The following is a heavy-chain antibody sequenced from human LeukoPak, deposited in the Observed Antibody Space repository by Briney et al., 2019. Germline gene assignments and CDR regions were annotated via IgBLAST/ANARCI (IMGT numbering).Heavy chain of an antibody. Sequence: GGSLRLSCAASGSTFSSYAMSWVRQAPGKGLEWVALIRYDGSNKYYADSVKGRFTISRDNSKNTLYLQMNSLRAEDTAVYYCAKDRYYDILTGYSIFDYWGQGTLVTVSS. CDR3: AKDRYYDILTGYSIFDY. CDR1: GSTFSSYA. J-gene: IGHJ4*02. CDR2: IRYDGSNK. V-gene: IGHV3-30*02. D-gene: IGHD3-9*01.